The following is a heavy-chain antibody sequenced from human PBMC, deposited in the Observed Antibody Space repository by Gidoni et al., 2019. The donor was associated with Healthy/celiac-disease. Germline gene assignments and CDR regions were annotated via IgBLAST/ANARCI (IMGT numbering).Heavy chain of an antibody. V-gene: IGHV3-30*03. D-gene: IGHD5-12*01. Sequence: QVQLVESGGGVVQPGRSLRLSCAASGFTFSSYGMHCVRQAPGKGLEWVAVISYDGSNKYYADSVKGRFTISRDNSKNTLYLQMSSLRAEDTAVYFCARDPVATTPYYYYYYMDVWGKGTTVTVSS. CDR3: ARDPVATTPYYYYYYMDV. CDR1: GFTFSSYG. J-gene: IGHJ6*03. CDR2: ISYDGSNK.